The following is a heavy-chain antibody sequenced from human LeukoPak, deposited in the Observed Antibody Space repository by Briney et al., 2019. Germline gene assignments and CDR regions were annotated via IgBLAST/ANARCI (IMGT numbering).Heavy chain of an antibody. V-gene: IGHV4-39*01. Sequence: PSETLSLXCTVSGGSISSSSYYWGWIRQPPGKGLEWIGSIYYSGITYYNPSLKSRVTISVDTSKNQFSLKLSSVTAADTAVYYCARQKGYYFDYWGQGTLDTVSS. CDR3: ARQKGYYFDY. J-gene: IGHJ4*02. CDR1: GGSISSSSYY. CDR2: IYYSGIT.